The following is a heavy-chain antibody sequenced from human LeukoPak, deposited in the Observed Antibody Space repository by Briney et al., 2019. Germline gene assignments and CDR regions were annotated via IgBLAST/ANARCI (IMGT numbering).Heavy chain of an antibody. CDR1: GGTFSSYA. CDR3: AGPPSPSSLDAFDI. V-gene: IGHV1-69*04. Sequence: SVKVSCKASGGTFSSYAISWVRQAPGQGLEWMGRIIPIFGIANYAQKFQGRVTITADKSTSTAYMGLSSLRSEDTAVYYCAGPPSPSSLDAFDIWGQGTMVTVSS. D-gene: IGHD6-13*01. J-gene: IGHJ3*02. CDR2: IIPIFGIA.